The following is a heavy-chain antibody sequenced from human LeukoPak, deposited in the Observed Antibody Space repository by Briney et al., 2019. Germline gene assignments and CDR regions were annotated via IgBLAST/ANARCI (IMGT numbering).Heavy chain of an antibody. J-gene: IGHJ4*02. CDR3: ARDSSSWYEGHY. CDR2: IYSGGST. Sequence: GGSLRLSCAASGFTVSSNYMSWVRQAPGKGLEWVSVIYSGGSTYYADSVKGRFTISRDNSENTLYLQMNSLRAEDTAVYYCARDSSSWYEGHYWGQGTLVTVSS. CDR1: GFTVSSNY. D-gene: IGHD6-13*01. V-gene: IGHV3-53*01.